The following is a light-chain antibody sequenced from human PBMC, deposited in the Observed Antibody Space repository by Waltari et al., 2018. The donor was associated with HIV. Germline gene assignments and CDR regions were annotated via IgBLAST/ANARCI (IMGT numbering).Light chain of an antibody. J-gene: IGLJ2*01. CDR2: DVT. CDR3: SSYARNSPWL. Sequence: QSVLTQPASVSGAPGHSITISCTGPASDFGDYHYVSWYPQLPGKAPKLVIYDVTQPPSGISHRFSGSRSGTTASLTISGLQAEDEADYYCSSYARNSPWLFGGGTKLTVL. V-gene: IGLV2-14*03. CDR1: ASDFGDYHY.